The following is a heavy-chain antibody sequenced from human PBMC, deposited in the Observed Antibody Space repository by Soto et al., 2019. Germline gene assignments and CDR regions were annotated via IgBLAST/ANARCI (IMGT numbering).Heavy chain of an antibody. Sequence: EVQLVECGGGLVQPGGSLRLSCAASGFSVSRNYMSWVRQAPGKGLEWVSVIYSGGSTYYADSVKGRFTISRHNSKNTLYLQMNSLRAEDTAVYYCASSPPMGYYDFWSGYQTDYWGQGTLVTVSS. CDR3: ASSPPMGYYDFWSGYQTDY. CDR2: IYSGGST. CDR1: GFSVSRNY. D-gene: IGHD3-3*01. V-gene: IGHV3-53*04. J-gene: IGHJ4*02.